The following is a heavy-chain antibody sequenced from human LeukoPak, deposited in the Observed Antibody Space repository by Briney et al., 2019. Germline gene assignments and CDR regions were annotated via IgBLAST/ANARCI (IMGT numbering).Heavy chain of an antibody. CDR3: ASSAGYCSSTSCSFDY. CDR2: IYSGGST. CDR1: GFTVSSNY. V-gene: IGHV3-53*01. Sequence: GGSLRLSCAASGFTVSSNYMSWVRQAPGKGLEWVSVIYSGGSTYYADSVKGRFTISRDNSKDTLYLQMNSLRAEDTAVYYCASSAGYCSSTSCSFDYWGQGTLVTVSS. D-gene: IGHD2-2*01. J-gene: IGHJ4*02.